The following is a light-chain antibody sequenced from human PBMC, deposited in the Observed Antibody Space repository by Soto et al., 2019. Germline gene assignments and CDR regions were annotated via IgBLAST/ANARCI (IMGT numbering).Light chain of an antibody. CDR2: DTT. Sequence: QPVLTQPPSVSGAPGQRVTISCTGSSSNIASYDLHWYQQLPGTAPNLLIFDTTNRPSGVPDRFSGSKSGTSASLAITGLQAEDEGDYYCQSYDNSLTDYYVFGTGAQLSVL. CDR1: SSNIASYD. CDR3: QSYDNSLTDYYV. V-gene: IGLV1-40*01. J-gene: IGLJ7*01.